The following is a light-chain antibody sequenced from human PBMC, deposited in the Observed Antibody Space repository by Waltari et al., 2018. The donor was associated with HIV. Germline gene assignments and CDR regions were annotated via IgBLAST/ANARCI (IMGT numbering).Light chain of an antibody. Sequence: SSVLTQAPSESVAPGETASISSGGSHVGNQSEHWYQQRPGQAPILLTYDNRYRPSGIPDRFSGSNSGHAATLTISRVEAGDEADYYCQVWDSTTDHYVFGPGTTVTVL. CDR1: HVGNQS. CDR3: QVWDSTTDHYV. CDR2: DNR. J-gene: IGLJ1*01. V-gene: IGLV3-21*01.